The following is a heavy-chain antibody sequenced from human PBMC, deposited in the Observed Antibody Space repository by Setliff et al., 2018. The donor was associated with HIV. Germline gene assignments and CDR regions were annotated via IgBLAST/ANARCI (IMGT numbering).Heavy chain of an antibody. CDR3: ARFYDSGASYSDDAFDI. CDR2: INTHSGNP. D-gene: IGHD3-22*01. Sequence: ASVKASCKASGYTFTSYAISWVRQAPGQGLEWMGWINTHSGNPTYAQAFTGRFVFSLDTSVSTAYLQISSLRAEDTAVYYCARFYDSGASYSDDAFDIWGQGTMVTVSS. V-gene: IGHV7-4-1*02. J-gene: IGHJ3*02. CDR1: GYTFTSYA.